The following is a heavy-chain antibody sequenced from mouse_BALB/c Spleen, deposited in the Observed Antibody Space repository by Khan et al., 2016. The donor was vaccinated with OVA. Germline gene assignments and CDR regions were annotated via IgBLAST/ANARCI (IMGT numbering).Heavy chain of an antibody. J-gene: IGHJ2*01. Sequence: EVQLVESGPGLVKPSQSLSLTCTVTGYSITSGYGWNWIRQFPGNKLEWMGYISYSGSTNYNPSLKSRISITRDTSKNQFFLQLNSVTTEDTATYYCVRTARIKYWGQGPTLTVSS. D-gene: IGHD1-2*01. CDR2: ISYSGST. CDR3: VRTARIKY. V-gene: IGHV3-2*02. CDR1: GYSITSGYG.